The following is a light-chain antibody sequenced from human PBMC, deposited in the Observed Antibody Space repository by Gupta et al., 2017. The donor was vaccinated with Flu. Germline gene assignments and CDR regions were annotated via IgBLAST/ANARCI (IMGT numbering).Light chain of an antibody. CDR3: QSYDSSIHAV. J-gene: IGLJ7*01. CDR1: SGSIASNL. CDR2: EYT. V-gene: IGLV6-57*01. Sequence: VTISSTRSSGSIASNLVQWFQQPPGCSPTTLIYEYTQSPSWVTARFSVSIDSSSNSASLTISGLKTEDEADYYCQSYDSSIHAVFGGGSQLTVL.